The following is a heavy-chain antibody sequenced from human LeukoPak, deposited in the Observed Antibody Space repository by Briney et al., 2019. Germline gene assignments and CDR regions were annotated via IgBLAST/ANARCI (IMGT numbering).Heavy chain of an antibody. D-gene: IGHD4-23*01. CDR2: IYHSGST. CDR1: GYSISSGYY. J-gene: IGHJ2*01. V-gene: IGHV4-38-2*02. Sequence: PSETLSLTCTVYGYSISSGYYWGWIRQPPGKGLEWIGSIYHSGSTYYNPSLKSRVTISVDTSKNQFSLKLSSVTAADTAVYYCASDYGGKGRYFDLWGRGTLVTVSS. CDR3: ASDYGGKGRYFDL.